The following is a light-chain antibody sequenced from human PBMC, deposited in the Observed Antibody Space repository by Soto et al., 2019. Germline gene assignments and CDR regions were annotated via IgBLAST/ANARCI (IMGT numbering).Light chain of an antibody. CDR3: QQTSNAPFT. V-gene: IGKV1-39*01. CDR2: DAA. Sequence: DIQMTQSPYSLSAAVGDRVTITCRASQNINTYLNWYQQKPGKAPKLLIFDAASLQSGVPSRFSGSGSRTDLTLTITSLQPEDFATYYCQQTSNAPFTFGTGTKVDIK. CDR1: QNINTY. J-gene: IGKJ3*01.